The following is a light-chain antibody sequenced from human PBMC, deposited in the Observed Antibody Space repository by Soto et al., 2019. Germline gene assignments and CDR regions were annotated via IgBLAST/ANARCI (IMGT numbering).Light chain of an antibody. CDR3: CSYAGSTTYVV. V-gene: IGLV2-23*01. CDR1: SSDVGSYNL. J-gene: IGLJ2*01. Sequence: QSAPTQPASVSGSPGQSITISCTGTSSDVGSYNLVSWYQHHPGKAPKLMIYEGSERPSGVSNRFSGSKSGNTASLTISGLQAEDEADYYCCSYAGSTTYVVFGGGTKLTVL. CDR2: EGS.